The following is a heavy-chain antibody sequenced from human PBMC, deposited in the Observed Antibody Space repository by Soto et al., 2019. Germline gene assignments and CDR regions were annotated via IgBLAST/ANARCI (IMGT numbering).Heavy chain of an antibody. CDR1: GFIFNNYA. D-gene: IGHD5-18*01. Sequence: SLRLSCAASGFIFNNYAMTWVRQAPGKGLEWVSTVTASGGGTFYANSVKGRFTISRDNSRNTLHLQMSSLRVEDTALYYCAKALVPALTAKFGYWGQGTLVTVSS. CDR3: AKALVPALTAKFGY. V-gene: IGHV3-23*01. J-gene: IGHJ4*02. CDR2: VTASGGGT.